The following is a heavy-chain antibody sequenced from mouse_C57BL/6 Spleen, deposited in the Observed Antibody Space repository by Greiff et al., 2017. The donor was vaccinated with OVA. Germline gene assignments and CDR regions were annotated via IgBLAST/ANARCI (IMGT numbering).Heavy chain of an antibody. J-gene: IGHJ2*01. V-gene: IGHV1-69*01. CDR1: GYTFTSYW. Sequence: QVQLQQPGAELVMPGASVKLSCKASGYTFTSYWMHWVKQRPGQGLEWIGEIDPSDSYTNYNQKFKGKSTLTVDKSSSTAYMQLSSLTSEDSAVYYCARLGDYWGQGTTRTVSS. CDR3: ARLGDY. CDR2: IDPSDSYT. D-gene: IGHD4-1*01.